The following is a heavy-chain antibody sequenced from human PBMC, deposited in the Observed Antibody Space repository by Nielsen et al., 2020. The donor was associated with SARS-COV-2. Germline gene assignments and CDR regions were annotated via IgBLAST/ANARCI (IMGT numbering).Heavy chain of an antibody. J-gene: IGHJ4*02. Sequence: SETLSLTCAVYGGSFSGYYWSWIRQPPGKGLEWIGEINHSGSTNYNPSLKSRVTISVDTSKNQFSLKLSSVTAADTAVYYCAMTPDGEWLTTFDYWGQGTLVTVSS. V-gene: IGHV4-34*01. CDR1: GGSFSGYY. CDR3: AMTPDGEWLTTFDY. D-gene: IGHD6-19*01. CDR2: INHSGST.